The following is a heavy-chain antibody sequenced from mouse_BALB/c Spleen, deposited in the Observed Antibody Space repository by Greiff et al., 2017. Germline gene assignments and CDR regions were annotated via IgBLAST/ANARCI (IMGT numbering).Heavy chain of an antibody. D-gene: IGHD2-2*01. CDR1: GYTFSSYW. CDR2: ILPGSGST. J-gene: IGHJ2*01. V-gene: IGHV1-9*01. CDR3: ARWGNGYPYFDY. Sequence: QVQLKQSGAELMKPGASVKISCKATGYTFSSYWIEWVKQRPGHGLEWIGEILPGSGSTNYNEKFKGKATFTADTSSNTAYMQLSSLTSEDSAVYYCARWGNGYPYFDYWGQGTTLTVSS.